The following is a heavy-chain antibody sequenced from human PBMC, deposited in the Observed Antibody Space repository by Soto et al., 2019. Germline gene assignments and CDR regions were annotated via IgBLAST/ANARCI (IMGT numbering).Heavy chain of an antibody. J-gene: IGHJ6*02. D-gene: IGHD2-15*01. Sequence: QVQLVQSGAEVKKPGSSVKVSCKASGGTFSSYAISWVRQAPGQGLEWMGGIIPIFGTANYAQKFQGRVMITADESTSTAYMELSSLRSEDTAVYYCARDLGASPRLVAVVGMDVWGQGTTVTVSS. CDR3: ARDLGASPRLVAVVGMDV. V-gene: IGHV1-69*01. CDR2: IIPIFGTA. CDR1: GGTFSSYA.